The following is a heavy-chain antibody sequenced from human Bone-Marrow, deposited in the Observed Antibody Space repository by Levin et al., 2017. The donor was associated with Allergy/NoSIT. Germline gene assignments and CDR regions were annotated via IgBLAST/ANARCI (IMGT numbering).Heavy chain of an antibody. V-gene: IGHV1-69*13. CDR2: IIPIFGTA. CDR1: GGTFSSYA. Sequence: SVKVSCKASGGTFSSYAISWVRQAPGQGLEWMGGIIPIFGTANYAQKFQGRVTITADESTSTAYMELSSLRSEDTAVYYCARDRGDCSGGSCPNRIYYYYDYMDVWGKGTTVTVSS. D-gene: IGHD2-15*01. J-gene: IGHJ6*03. CDR3: ARDRGDCSGGSCPNRIYYYYDYMDV.